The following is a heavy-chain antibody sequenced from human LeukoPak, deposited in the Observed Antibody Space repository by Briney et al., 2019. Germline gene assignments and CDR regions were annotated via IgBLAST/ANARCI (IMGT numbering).Heavy chain of an antibody. J-gene: IGHJ3*02. CDR3: ARWYFSGSQVVVPATDAFDI. D-gene: IGHD2-15*01. CDR2: IYHSGST. V-gene: IGHV4-30-2*01. Sequence: SETLSLTCAVSGGSISSGGYSWSWIRQPPGKGLEWIGYIYHSGSTYYNPSLKSRVTISVDTSKNQFSLKLSSVTAADTAVYYCARWYFSGSQVVVPATDAFDIWGQGTMVTVSS. CDR1: GGSISSGGYS.